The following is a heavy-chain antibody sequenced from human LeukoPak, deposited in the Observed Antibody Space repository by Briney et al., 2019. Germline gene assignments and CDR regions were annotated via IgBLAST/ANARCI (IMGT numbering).Heavy chain of an antibody. V-gene: IGHV1-3*01. CDR3: ARVPDSGDYLWPFDY. J-gene: IGHJ4*02. D-gene: IGHD4-17*01. Sequence: AASVKVSCKASGYTFTSYAMHWVRQAPGQRLEWMGWINAGNGNTKYSQKFQGRVTITRDTSAGTAYMELRSLRSEDTAIYYCARVPDSGDYLWPFDYWGQGTLVTVSS. CDR1: GYTFTSYA. CDR2: INAGNGNT.